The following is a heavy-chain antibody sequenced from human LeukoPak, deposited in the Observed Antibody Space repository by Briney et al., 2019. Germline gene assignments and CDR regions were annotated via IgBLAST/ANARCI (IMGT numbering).Heavy chain of an antibody. CDR1: GGSFTGYY. V-gene: IGHV4-34*01. D-gene: IGHD6-13*01. Sequence: SETLSLTCVMYGGSFTGYYWSWLRQSPGKGLEWIGEISPRGTKYNPSLKSRVTISLDTTKNQFSLILSSVTAADAAVYFCASDSYSSIGYFWSQGTLVTVSS. CDR3: ASDSYSSIGYF. CDR2: ISPRGT. J-gene: IGHJ4*02.